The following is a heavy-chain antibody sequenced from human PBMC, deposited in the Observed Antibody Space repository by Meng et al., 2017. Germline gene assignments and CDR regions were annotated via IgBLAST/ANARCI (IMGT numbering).Heavy chain of an antibody. D-gene: IGHD3-22*01. CDR1: GFTFSSYA. CDR3: AKDRYYYDSSGYYDLDY. CDR2: ISGSGGST. V-gene: IGHV3-23*01. Sequence: GESLKISCAASGFTFSSYAMSWVRQAPGKGLEWVSAISGSGGSTYYADSVKGRFTISRDNSKNTLYLQINSLRAEDTAVYYCAKDRYYYDSSGYYDLDYWGQGTLVTVSS. J-gene: IGHJ4*02.